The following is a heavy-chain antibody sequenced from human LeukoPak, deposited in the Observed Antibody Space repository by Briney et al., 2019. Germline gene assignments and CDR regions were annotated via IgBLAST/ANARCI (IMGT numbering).Heavy chain of an antibody. D-gene: IGHD3-22*01. V-gene: IGHV3-7*02. J-gene: IGHJ4*02. CDR2: IKQDGSEK. Sequence: GGSLRLSCAASGFAFSSYWMSWVRQAPGKGLEWVAKIKQDGSEKYYVGSVKGRFTISRDNAKNSLYLQMNSLRAEDTSVYYCARRYYDRSGYYFDYWGQGTLVTVSS. CDR1: GFAFSSYW. CDR3: ARRYYDRSGYYFDY.